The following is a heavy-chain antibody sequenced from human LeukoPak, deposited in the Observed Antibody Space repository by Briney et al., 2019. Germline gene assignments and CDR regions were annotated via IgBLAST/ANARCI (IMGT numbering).Heavy chain of an antibody. CDR3: AREVLISLGTYDY. J-gene: IGHJ4*02. CDR1: GGSFSGYY. V-gene: IGHV4-34*01. D-gene: IGHD1-14*01. CDR2: INHSGST. Sequence: SETLSLTCAVYGGSFSGYYWSWIRQPPGKGLEWIGEINHSGSTNYNPSLKSRVTISVDTSKNQFSLKLSSVTAADTAVYYCAREVLISLGTYDYWGQGTLVTVSS.